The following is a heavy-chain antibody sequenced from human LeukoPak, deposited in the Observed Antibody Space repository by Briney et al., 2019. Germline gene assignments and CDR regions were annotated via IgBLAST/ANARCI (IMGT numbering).Heavy chain of an antibody. CDR2: ISGGGDAA. CDR3: ARDQNYYGLDV. J-gene: IGHJ6*02. CDR1: GFRLSGYA. V-gene: IGHV3-23*01. Sequence: GGSLRLSCIASGFRLSGYAMSWVRQAPGKGLEWVSTISGGGDAAYYADSVKGRFTISRDNSKNTLYLQMNTLRAEDTAVYYCARDQNYYGLDVWGQGTTVTVSS.